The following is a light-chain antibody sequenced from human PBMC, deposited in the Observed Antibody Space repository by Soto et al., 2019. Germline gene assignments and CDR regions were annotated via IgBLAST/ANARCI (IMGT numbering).Light chain of an antibody. CDR3: SSYTTIKTVV. CDR2: EVS. J-gene: IGLJ7*01. Sequence: QSVLTQPPSASGSPGQSVTISCTGTSSDVGKYDYVSWFQHHPGKAPKLIIFEVSNRPSGISDRFSGFKSANTAYLTISGVQPEDEADYHCSSYTTIKTVVFGGGTQLTVL. V-gene: IGLV2-14*01. CDR1: SSDVGKYDY.